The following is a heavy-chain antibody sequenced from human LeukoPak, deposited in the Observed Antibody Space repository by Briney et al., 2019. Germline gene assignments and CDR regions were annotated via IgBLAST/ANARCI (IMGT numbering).Heavy chain of an antibody. J-gene: IGHJ6*03. CDR2: IKSKTDGCTT. Sequence: SGGSLRLSCVALEFDPTYFWMTWIRRAPGKGLEWVGRIKSKTDGCTTDYAAPVKGRFTISRDDSKNTLYLQMNSLKTEDTAVYYCTTDRYCGGDCSSIWYYYYSMDVWGKGTTVTVSS. CDR3: TTDRYCGGDCSSIWYYYYSMDV. D-gene: IGHD2-21*02. CDR1: EFDPTYFW. V-gene: IGHV3-15*01.